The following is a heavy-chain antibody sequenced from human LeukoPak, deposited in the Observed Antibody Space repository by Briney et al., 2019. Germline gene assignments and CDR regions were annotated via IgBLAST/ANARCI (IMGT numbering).Heavy chain of an antibody. V-gene: IGHV2-70*12. D-gene: IGHD6-19*01. CDR3: AHRREGGWREFDY. CDR1: GFSLSTSGMC. J-gene: IGHJ4*02. CDR2: IDWEDDK. Sequence: ESGPTLVNPTQTLTLTCTFSGFSLSTSGMCVSWIRQPPGKALEWLARIDWEDDKYYSTSLKTRLTISKDTSKNQVVLTMTNIDPVDTATYYCAHRREGGWREFDYWGQGTLVTVSS.